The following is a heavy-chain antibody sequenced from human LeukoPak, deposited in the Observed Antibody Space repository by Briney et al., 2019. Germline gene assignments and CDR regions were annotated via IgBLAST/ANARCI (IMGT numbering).Heavy chain of an antibody. J-gene: IGHJ6*02. CDR3: AREWVAGYKFYYYYYGMDV. Sequence: QTGGSLRLSCAASGFSFSSYWMSWVRQAPGKGLEWVANIKQDGSETYYVDSVKGRFTISRDNAKNSLYLQMNSLSAEDTAVYYCAREWVAGYKFYYYYYGMDVWGQGTTVTVSS. V-gene: IGHV3-7*01. CDR2: IKQDGSET. D-gene: IGHD6-19*01. CDR1: GFSFSSYW.